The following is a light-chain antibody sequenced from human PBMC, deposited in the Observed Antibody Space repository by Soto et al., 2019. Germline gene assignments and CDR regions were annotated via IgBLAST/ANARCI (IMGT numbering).Light chain of an antibody. Sequence: EIVMTQSPATLSVSPGDRATLSCRASQDISTNLAWYQQKPGQAPRLLIYGASTRATGIPARFSGSGPGTEFTLTISSLQSEDFAVYYCQQDDNWLRTFGQGTKVEIK. CDR2: GAS. CDR1: QDISTN. J-gene: IGKJ1*01. V-gene: IGKV3-15*01. CDR3: QQDDNWLRT.